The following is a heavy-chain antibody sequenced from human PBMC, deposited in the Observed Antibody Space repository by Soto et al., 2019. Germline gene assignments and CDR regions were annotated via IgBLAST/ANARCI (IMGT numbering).Heavy chain of an antibody. D-gene: IGHD6-19*01. J-gene: IGHJ4*02. CDR1: GFTFSSYA. V-gene: IGHV3-23*01. CDR3: AKARGGVSGWHDS. Sequence: GGSLRLSCAASGFTFSSYAMTWVRQPSGKGLEWVSGTSGSGGATYYADSVKGRFTISRDNSKNTLYLQMNSLGVEDTAVYFCAKARGGVSGWHDSWGQGTLVTVSS. CDR2: TSGSGGAT.